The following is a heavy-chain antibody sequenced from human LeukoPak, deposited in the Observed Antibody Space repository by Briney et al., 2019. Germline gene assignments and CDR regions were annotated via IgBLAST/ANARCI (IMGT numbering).Heavy chain of an antibody. Sequence: SVKVSCKASGGTFSSYAISWVRQAPGQGLEWMGGIIPIFGTANYAQKFQGRVTITADESTSTAYMELSSLRSEDTAVYYCARERDIVVVPAAGNWFDPWGQGTLVTASS. CDR1: GGTFSSYA. CDR3: ARERDIVVVPAAGNWFDP. V-gene: IGHV1-69*01. D-gene: IGHD2-2*01. J-gene: IGHJ5*02. CDR2: IIPIFGTA.